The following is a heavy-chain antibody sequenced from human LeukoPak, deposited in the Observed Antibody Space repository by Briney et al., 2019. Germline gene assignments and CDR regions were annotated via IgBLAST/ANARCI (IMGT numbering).Heavy chain of an antibody. J-gene: IGHJ5*02. CDR1: GDSFSGGDFY. Sequence: SQTLSLTCTVSGDSFSGGDFYWSWIRQPPGKGLEWIGYIYSSGSTHYNPSLKGRVTISVDTSKNQFSLKLSSVTAADTAVYYCARDGSAGNNWFDPWGQGTLVTVSS. CDR2: IYSSGST. CDR3: ARDGSAGNNWFDP. V-gene: IGHV4-30-4*01. D-gene: IGHD6-13*01.